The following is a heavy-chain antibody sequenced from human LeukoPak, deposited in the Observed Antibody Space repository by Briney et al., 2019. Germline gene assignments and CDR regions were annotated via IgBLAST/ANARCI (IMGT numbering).Heavy chain of an antibody. Sequence: SETLSLTCTVSGGSISSGSYYWSWIRQPAGKGLEWIGRIYTSGSTNYNPSLKSRVTISVDTSKNQFSLKLSSVTAADTAVYYCARESAERGIAVYYYYYMDVWGKGTTVTVSS. CDR1: GGSISSGSYY. D-gene: IGHD1-1*01. CDR3: ARESAERGIAVYYYYYMDV. J-gene: IGHJ6*03. CDR2: IYTSGST. V-gene: IGHV4-61*02.